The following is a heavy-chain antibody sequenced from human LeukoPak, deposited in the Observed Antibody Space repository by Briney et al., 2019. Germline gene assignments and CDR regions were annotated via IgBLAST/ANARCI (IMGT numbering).Heavy chain of an antibody. Sequence: SSETLSLTCTVSGGSISSGGYYWSWIRQHPGKGLEWIGYIYYSGSTYYNPSLKSRVTISVDTSKIQFSLKLSSVTAADTAVYYCARGYCSSTSCYVDGMDVWGQGTTVTVSS. V-gene: IGHV4-31*03. J-gene: IGHJ6*02. CDR3: ARGYCSSTSCYVDGMDV. CDR2: IYYSGST. CDR1: GGSISSGGYY. D-gene: IGHD2-2*01.